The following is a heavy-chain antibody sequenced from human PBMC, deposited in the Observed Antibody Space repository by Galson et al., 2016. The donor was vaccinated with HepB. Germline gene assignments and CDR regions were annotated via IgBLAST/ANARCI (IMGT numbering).Heavy chain of an antibody. CDR2: IYETGTA. D-gene: IGHD4/OR15-4a*01. CDR3: TRGNLGTSATMAFDY. J-gene: IGHJ4*02. V-gene: IGHV4-4*02. Sequence: CAVSGDSISNNYWWTWVRQSPGQGLEWIGEIYETGTANYNPYFTSRATISVDKSKNQISLRLDSVTAAETAVYYCTRGNLGTSATMAFDYWGQGTLVTVSS. CDR1: GDSISNNYW.